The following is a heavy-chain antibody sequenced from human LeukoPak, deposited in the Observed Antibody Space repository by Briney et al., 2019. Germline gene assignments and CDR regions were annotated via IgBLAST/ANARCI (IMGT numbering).Heavy chain of an antibody. CDR3: ARERENYSSGWYYFDY. CDR1: GGSISSYY. CDR2: IYYSGST. Sequence: SETLSLTCTVSGGSISSYYWSWIRQPPGKGLEWIGYIYYSGSTNYNPSLKSRVTISVDTSKNRFSLKLSSVTAADTAVYYCARERENYSSGWYYFDYWGQGTLVTVSS. D-gene: IGHD6-19*01. J-gene: IGHJ4*02. V-gene: IGHV4-59*01.